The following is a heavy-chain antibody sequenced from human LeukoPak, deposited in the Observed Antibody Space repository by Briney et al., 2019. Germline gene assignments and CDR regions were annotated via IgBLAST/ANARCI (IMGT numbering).Heavy chain of an antibody. CDR2: ISSSSSYI. Sequence: GGSLKLSCAASGFTFSSYSINWVRQAPGKGLEWVSSISSSSSYIYYADSVKGRFTISRDNAKNSLYLQMNSLRAEDTAVYYCARDLGGSGWSDAFDIWGQGTMVTVSS. V-gene: IGHV3-21*01. CDR1: GFTFSSYS. CDR3: ARDLGGSGWSDAFDI. J-gene: IGHJ3*02. D-gene: IGHD6-19*01.